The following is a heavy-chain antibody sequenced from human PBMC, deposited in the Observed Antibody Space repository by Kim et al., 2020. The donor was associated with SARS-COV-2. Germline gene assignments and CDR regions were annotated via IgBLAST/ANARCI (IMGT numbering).Heavy chain of an antibody. Sequence: GGSLRLSCAASGFTSSNAWMSWVRQAPGKGLEWVGRIKSKTDGGTTDYAAPVKGRFTISRDDSKNTLYLQMNSLKTEDTAVYYCITGATRLGELSLWGYRGCAGGVDVWGPGTTLTVSS. J-gene: IGHJ6*02. CDR1: GFTSSNAW. CDR3: ITGATRLGELSLWGYRGCAGGVDV. D-gene: IGHD3-16*02. CDR2: IKSKTDGGTT. V-gene: IGHV3-15*01.